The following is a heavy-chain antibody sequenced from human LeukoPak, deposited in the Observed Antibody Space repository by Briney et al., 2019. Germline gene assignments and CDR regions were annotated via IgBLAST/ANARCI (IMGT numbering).Heavy chain of an antibody. D-gene: IGHD3-10*01. J-gene: IGHJ4*02. Sequence: GGSLRLSCAASGFTFSSHGMHWVRQAPGKGLEWVAVISYDGSNKYYADSVKGRFTISRDNSKNTLYLQMNSLRAEDTAVYYCAKLPMVRGVSNDYWGQGTLVTVSS. CDR3: AKLPMVRGVSNDY. CDR2: ISYDGSNK. V-gene: IGHV3-30*18. CDR1: GFTFSSHG.